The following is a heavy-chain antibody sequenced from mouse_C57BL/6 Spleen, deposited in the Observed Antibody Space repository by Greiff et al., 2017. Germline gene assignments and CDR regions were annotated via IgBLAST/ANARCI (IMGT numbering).Heavy chain of an antibody. J-gene: IGHJ3*01. CDR3: ARGGIYYDYDGAY. CDR2: INPGSGGT. V-gene: IGHV1-54*01. CDR1: GYAFTNYL. D-gene: IGHD2-4*01. Sequence: VQLQQSGAELVRPGTSVKVSCKASGYAFTNYLIEWVKQRPGQGLEWIGVINPGSGGTNYNEKFKGKATLTADKSSSTAYMQLSSLTSEDSAVYFCARGGIYYDYDGAYWGQGTLVTVSA.